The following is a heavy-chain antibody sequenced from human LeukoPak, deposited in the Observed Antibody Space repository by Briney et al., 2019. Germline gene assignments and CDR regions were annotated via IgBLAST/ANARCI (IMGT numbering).Heavy chain of an antibody. CDR2: INPNSGGT. CDR3: ASLLGYCSGGSCSPYYFDY. D-gene: IGHD2-15*01. Sequence: ASVEVSCKASGYTFTGYYMHWVRQAPGQGLEWMGWINPNSGGTNYAQKFQGSATMTRDTSISTAYMELSRLRSDDTAVYYCASLLGYCSGGSCSPYYFDYWGQGTLVTVSS. CDR1: GYTFTGYY. J-gene: IGHJ4*02. V-gene: IGHV1-2*02.